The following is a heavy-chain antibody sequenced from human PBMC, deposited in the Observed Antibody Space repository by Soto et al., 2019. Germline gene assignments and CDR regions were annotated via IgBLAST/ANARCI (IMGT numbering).Heavy chain of an antibody. V-gene: IGHV3-23*01. CDR1: GFTFSSYA. CDR2: ISGSGGST. CDR3: AKDPGIAVAGYDY. D-gene: IGHD6-19*01. J-gene: IGHJ4*02. Sequence: PGGSLRLSCAASGFTFSSYAMSWVRQAPGKGLEWVSTISGSGGSTYYADSVKGRFTISRDNSKNTLYLQMNSLRAEDTAVYYCAKDPGIAVAGYDYWGQGTLVTVSS.